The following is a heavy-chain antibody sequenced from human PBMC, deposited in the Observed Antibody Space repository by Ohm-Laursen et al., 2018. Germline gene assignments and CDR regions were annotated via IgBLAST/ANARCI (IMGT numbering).Heavy chain of an antibody. J-gene: IGHJ4*02. CDR1: GGSISSTSYY. CDR2: IYYTGST. CDR3: ARKTDWNHYYFDY. D-gene: IGHD1-1*01. Sequence: SQTLSLTCTVSGGSISSTSYYWGWIRQPPGKGLEWIGSIYYTGSTYFNPSLQSRVTISVDTSKNHFSLNLSSVTAADTAMYYCARKTDWNHYYFDYWGQGTLVTVSS. V-gene: IGHV4-39*01.